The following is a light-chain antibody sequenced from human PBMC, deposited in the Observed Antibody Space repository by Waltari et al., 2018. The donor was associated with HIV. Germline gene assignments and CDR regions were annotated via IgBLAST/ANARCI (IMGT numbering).Light chain of an antibody. Sequence: QSVLTQPPSVSAAPAQQVTISCPGSSPTMWNNYLSRYQKIPGTAPKLLIYDNNKRPSGMPDRFSGSKSGTSATLGITGLQTGDEADYYCGTWDSSLSAGVFGGGTKLTVL. V-gene: IGLV1-51*01. CDR3: GTWDSSLSAGV. J-gene: IGLJ3*02. CDR1: SPTMWNNY. CDR2: DNN.